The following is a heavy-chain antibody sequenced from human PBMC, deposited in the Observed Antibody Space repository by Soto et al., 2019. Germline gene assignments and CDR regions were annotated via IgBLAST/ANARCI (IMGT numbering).Heavy chain of an antibody. CDR2: FDPEDGET. CDR1: GYTLTELS. Sequence: ASVKVSCKVSGYTLTELSMHWVRQAPGKGLEWMGGFDPEDGETIYAQKFQGRVTMTEDTSTDTAYMELSSLRSEDTAVYYCATPLSITILGKEAFDIWGQGKMFTVS. CDR3: ATPLSITILGKEAFDI. J-gene: IGHJ3*02. D-gene: IGHD3-3*01. V-gene: IGHV1-24*01.